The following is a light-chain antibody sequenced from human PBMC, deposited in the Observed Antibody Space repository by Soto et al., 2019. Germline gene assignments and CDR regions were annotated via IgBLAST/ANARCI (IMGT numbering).Light chain of an antibody. CDR2: NAS. CDR3: QQYNTYWT. V-gene: IGKV1-5*01. Sequence: DIQMTQSPSTLSASVVYRVTITCRASQSISDWLAWYQQKPGKAPKLLIYNASSLHSGVPSRFSGSGSGKEFTLTISGLQSEDFAIYYCQQYNTYWTFGHGTKVDIK. J-gene: IGKJ1*01. CDR1: QSISDW.